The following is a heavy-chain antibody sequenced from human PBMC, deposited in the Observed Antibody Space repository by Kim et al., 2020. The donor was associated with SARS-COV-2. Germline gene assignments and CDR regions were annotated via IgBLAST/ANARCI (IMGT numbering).Heavy chain of an antibody. Sequence: SETLSLTCTVSGGSISSYYWSWIRQPPGKGLEWIGYIYYSGSTNYNPSLKSRVTISVDTSKNQFSLKLSSVTAADTAVYYCASGVGAVGAFDIWGQGTMVTVSS. V-gene: IGHV4-59*13. CDR3: ASGVGAVGAFDI. D-gene: IGHD1-26*01. CDR2: IYYSGST. CDR1: GGSISSYY. J-gene: IGHJ3*02.